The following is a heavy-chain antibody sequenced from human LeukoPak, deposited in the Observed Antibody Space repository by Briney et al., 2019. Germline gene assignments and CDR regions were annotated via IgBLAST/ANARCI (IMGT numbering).Heavy chain of an antibody. CDR1: GFTVSSNY. Sequence: GGSLRLSCAASGFTVSSNYVSWVRQAPGKGLEWFSVIYSGGSTYYADSVKGRFTISRDNSKNTLYLQMNSLRAEDTAVYYCARASHLTASSYYYYGMDVWGQGTTVTVSS. V-gene: IGHV3-66*01. D-gene: IGHD2-21*02. CDR2: IYSGGST. CDR3: ARASHLTASSYYYYGMDV. J-gene: IGHJ6*02.